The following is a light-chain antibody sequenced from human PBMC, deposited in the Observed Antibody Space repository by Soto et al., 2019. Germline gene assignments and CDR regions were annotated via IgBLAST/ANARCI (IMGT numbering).Light chain of an antibody. V-gene: IGKV3-20*01. CDR2: VAS. CDR3: QQYGSSLFT. CDR1: QSVSSSY. Sequence: EIVLTQSPGTLSLSPGERATLSCRASQSVSSSYLAWYQQKPGQAPRLLIYVASSRATGIPDRFSGSGSGTGFTLTISRLEPEDFAVYYCQQYGSSLFTFGPGTKVDIK. J-gene: IGKJ3*01.